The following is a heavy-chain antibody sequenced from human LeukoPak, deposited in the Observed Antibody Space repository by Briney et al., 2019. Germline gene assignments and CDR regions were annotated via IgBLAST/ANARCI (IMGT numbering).Heavy chain of an antibody. J-gene: IGHJ5*02. V-gene: IGHV3-11*01. D-gene: IGHD2-2*01. CDR1: GFTFSDYY. Sequence: GGSLRLSCAASGFTFSDYYMSWIRQAPGKGLEWVSYTSSSGSTIYYADSVRGRFTISRDNAKNSLYLQMNSLRAEDTAVYYCARLKGRVVPTSLDPWGQGTLVTVSS. CDR3: ARLKGRVVPTSLDP. CDR2: TSSSGSTI.